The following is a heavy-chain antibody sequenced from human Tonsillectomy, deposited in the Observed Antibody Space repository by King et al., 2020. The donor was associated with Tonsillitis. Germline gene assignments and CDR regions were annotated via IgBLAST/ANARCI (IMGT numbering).Heavy chain of an antibody. J-gene: IGHJ4*02. Sequence: QLVQSGAEVKNPGSSVKVSCKASGGTFTSDTISWVRQAPGQGLEWMGGIIPMFGRGNYAQKFQGRVTIAADESTSTVYMELSRLRSEDTAVYYCAREYEGRYYFDYWGQGTLVTVSS. CDR3: AREYEGRYYFDY. D-gene: IGHD2-8*01. CDR2: IIPMFGRG. CDR1: GGTFTSDT. V-gene: IGHV1-69*01.